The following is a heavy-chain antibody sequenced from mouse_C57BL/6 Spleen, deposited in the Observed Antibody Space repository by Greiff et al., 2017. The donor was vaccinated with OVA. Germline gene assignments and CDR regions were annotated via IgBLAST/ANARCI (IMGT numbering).Heavy chain of an antibody. CDR1: GFTFSSYG. J-gene: IGHJ2*01. CDR2: ISSGGSYT. Sequence: EVMLVESGGDLVKPGGSLKLSCAASGFTFSSYGMSWVRQTPDKRLEWVATISSGGSYTYYPDSVKGRFTISRDNAKNTLYLQMSSLKSEDTAMYYCARQDYYGSSSYYLDYWGQGTTLTVSS. CDR3: ARQDYYGSSSYYLDY. V-gene: IGHV5-6*02. D-gene: IGHD1-1*01.